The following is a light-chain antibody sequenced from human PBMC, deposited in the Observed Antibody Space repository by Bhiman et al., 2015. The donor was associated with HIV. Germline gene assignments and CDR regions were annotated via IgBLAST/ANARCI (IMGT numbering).Light chain of an antibody. CDR2: DVS. J-gene: IGLJ2*01. V-gene: IGLV2-14*03. Sequence: QSALTQPASVSGSPGQSITISCTGTGSDVGGYNHVSWYQQHPGKAPKLMIYDVSDRPSGVSNRFSGSKSGNTASLTISGLQAEDEAHYFCSSYGGSATLDVVFGGGTKLTVL. CDR1: GSDVGGYNH. CDR3: SSYGGSATLDVV.